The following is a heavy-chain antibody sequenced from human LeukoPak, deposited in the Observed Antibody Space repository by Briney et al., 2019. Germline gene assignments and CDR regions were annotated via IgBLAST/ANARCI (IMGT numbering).Heavy chain of an antibody. D-gene: IGHD3-22*01. CDR3: ARESLEYYYDSSGYSSSFDY. CDR2: IYYSGST. V-gene: IGHV4-30-4*01. Sequence: SQTLSLTCTVSGGSISSGDYYWSWIRQPPGKGLEWIGYIYYSGSTYYNPSLKSRVTISVDTSKNQFSLTLSSVTAADTAVYYCARESLEYYYDSSGYSSSFDYWGQGTLVTVSS. CDR1: GGSISSGDYY. J-gene: IGHJ4*02.